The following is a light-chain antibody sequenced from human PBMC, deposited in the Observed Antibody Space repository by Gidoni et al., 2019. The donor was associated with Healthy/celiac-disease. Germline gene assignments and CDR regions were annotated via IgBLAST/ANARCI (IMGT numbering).Light chain of an antibody. Sequence: SSELTQAPAVSVPLRQTVRLTCQGDSLRTYYASWYQQKPGLAPVLVIYGKNNRPSGIPDRFSGSSSGNSASLTITGAQAEDEADYYCNSRDSSGNHVVFGGGTKLTVL. J-gene: IGLJ2*01. V-gene: IGLV3-19*01. CDR3: NSRDSSGNHVV. CDR1: SLRTYY. CDR2: GKN.